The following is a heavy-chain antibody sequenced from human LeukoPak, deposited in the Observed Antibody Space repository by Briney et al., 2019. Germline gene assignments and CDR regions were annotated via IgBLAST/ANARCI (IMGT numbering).Heavy chain of an antibody. CDR2: IYHSGST. CDR1: GGSISSYY. CDR3: AIDTGAFNI. J-gene: IGHJ3*02. V-gene: IGHV4-59*01. Sequence: PSETLSLTCTVSGGSISSYYWSWIRQPPGKGLEWIGYIYHSGSTNYNPSLEGRVTISVDKSKNQFSLKLSSVTAADTAMYYCAIDTGAFNIWGQGTMVTVSS.